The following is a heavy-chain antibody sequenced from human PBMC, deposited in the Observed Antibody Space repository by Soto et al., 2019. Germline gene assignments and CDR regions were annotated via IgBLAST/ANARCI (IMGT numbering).Heavy chain of an antibody. D-gene: IGHD6-13*01. J-gene: IGHJ4*02. V-gene: IGHV3-23*01. Sequence: EVPLLESGGGLVQPGGSLRLSCAASGFTFSSYAMSWVRQAPGKGLEWVSGISGSGGITYSADSVKGRFTISRDNSKNTLYLQMNSLRAEDTAVYYCAKVGSTWSDFDYWGQGTLVTVSS. CDR3: AKVGSTWSDFDY. CDR1: GFTFSSYA. CDR2: ISGSGGIT.